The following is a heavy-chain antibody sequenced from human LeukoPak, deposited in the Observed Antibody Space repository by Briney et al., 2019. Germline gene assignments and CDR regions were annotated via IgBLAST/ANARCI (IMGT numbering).Heavy chain of an antibody. CDR1: GFIVSSNY. Sequence: GVLRLSCAASGFIVSSNYMTWVRQAPGKGLEWISVLYSGGTTYYADSVKGRFSISRDNSNNTLYLQMNSLRAEDTAVYYCARVNRGAYDSWGQETLVTVSS. CDR2: LYSGGTT. J-gene: IGHJ5*02. V-gene: IGHV3-53*01. CDR3: ARVNRGAYDS. D-gene: IGHD5-12*01.